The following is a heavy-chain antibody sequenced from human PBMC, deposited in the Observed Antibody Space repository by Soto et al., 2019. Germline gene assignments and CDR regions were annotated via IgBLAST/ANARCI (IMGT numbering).Heavy chain of an antibody. V-gene: IGHV6-1*01. J-gene: IGHJ6*02. Sequence: QSQTLSLTCAISGDRVSSNSAAWTWLRQSPSRGLEWLGRTYYRSKWYNDYAVSVKSRITINPDTSKNQFSLQLNSVTPEDTAVYYCARAAGGVAGNYYYYGMDVWGQGTTVTVSS. CDR3: ARAAGGVAGNYYYYGMDV. D-gene: IGHD6-19*01. CDR2: TYYRSKWYN. CDR1: GDRVSSNSAA.